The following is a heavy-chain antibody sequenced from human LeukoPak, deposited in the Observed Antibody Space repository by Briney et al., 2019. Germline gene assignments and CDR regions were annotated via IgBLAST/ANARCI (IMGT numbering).Heavy chain of an antibody. Sequence: SETLSLTCTASGGAISNYYWSWIRQPPGKGLEWIGYIYYSGSTNYNPSLKSRVTISVDTSKNQFSLKLSSVTAADTAVYYCARKKFIAAGGFDPWGQGTLVTVSS. D-gene: IGHD6-6*01. CDR1: GGAISNYY. J-gene: IGHJ5*02. CDR3: ARKKFIAAGGFDP. CDR2: IYYSGST. V-gene: IGHV4-59*01.